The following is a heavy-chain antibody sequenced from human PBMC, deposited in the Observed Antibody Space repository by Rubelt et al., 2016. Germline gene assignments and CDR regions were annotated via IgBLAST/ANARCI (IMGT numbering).Heavy chain of an antibody. Sequence: LESGGGLVQPGGSLRLSCAASGFTFSSYAMSWVRQAPGKGLEWVSVISGSGGGTYYADYVKGRVTISRDNSKNQLCLPMKRLRAEDSAVYYCAHGGYRGSNYYYAMDVWGQGTLVTVSS. V-gene: IGHV3-23*01. CDR2: ISGSGGGT. CDR1: GFTFSSYA. CDR3: AHGGYRGSNYYYAMDV. D-gene: IGHD4-23*01. J-gene: IGHJ6*02.